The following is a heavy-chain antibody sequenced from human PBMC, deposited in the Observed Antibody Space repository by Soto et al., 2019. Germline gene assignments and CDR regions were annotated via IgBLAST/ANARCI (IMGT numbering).Heavy chain of an antibody. CDR1: GYTFPRYA. CDR2: INPGNGNT. Sequence: ASVKVSCKASGYTFPRYAMNWVRQAPGQSPEWMGWINPGNGNTKYSQKFQGRVTITRDTSASTAYMELSSLRSEDTAVYYCARPELSIAAAGTSGWFDPWGQGTLVTVSS. D-gene: IGHD6-13*01. V-gene: IGHV1-3*01. J-gene: IGHJ5*02. CDR3: ARPELSIAAAGTSGWFDP.